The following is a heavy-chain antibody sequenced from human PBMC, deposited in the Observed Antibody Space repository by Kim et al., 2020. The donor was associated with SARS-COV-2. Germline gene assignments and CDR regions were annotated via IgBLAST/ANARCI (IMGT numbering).Heavy chain of an antibody. CDR1: GFTFSNYG. CDR3: AKEYSGGSTSCYFDY. J-gene: IGHJ4*02. CDR2: IYSGGSST. Sequence: GGSLRLSCVASGFTFSNYGMSWVRQAPGKGLEWVSVIYSGGSSTYYADSVKGRFTISIDNSKNTLYLQMNSLRAEDTAVYYCAKEYSGGSTSCYFDYWGQGTLVTVSS. D-gene: IGHD2-2*01. V-gene: IGHV3-23*03.